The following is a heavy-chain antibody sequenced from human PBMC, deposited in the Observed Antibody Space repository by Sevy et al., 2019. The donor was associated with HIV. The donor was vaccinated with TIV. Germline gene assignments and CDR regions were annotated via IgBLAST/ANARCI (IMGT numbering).Heavy chain of an antibody. CDR1: GGSISSSRYY. Sequence: SETLSLTCAVSGGSISSSRYYWGWIRQPPGKGLEWIATIHYSGSTYYSPSLKSRVTISVDTPKTQFSLNLSSVTAADTAVYNCARRDGYKSSGAFDLWGQGTMVTVSS. D-gene: IGHD3-10*01. CDR2: IHYSGST. V-gene: IGHV4-39*01. J-gene: IGHJ3*01. CDR3: ARRDGYKSSGAFDL.